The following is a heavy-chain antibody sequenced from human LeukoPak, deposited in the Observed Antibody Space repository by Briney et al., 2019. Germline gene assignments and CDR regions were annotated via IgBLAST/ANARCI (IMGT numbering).Heavy chain of an antibody. CDR1: GGSISGYY. Sequence: SETLSLTRTVSGGSISGYYWSWIRQPPGKGLEWIGYIYYSGSTNYNPSLKSRVTISVDTSKNQFSLKLSSVTAADTAVYYCARDYYDSSGYWVLGYYFDYWGQGTLVTVSS. CDR2: IYYSGST. J-gene: IGHJ4*02. V-gene: IGHV4-59*12. CDR3: ARDYYDSSGYWVLGYYFDY. D-gene: IGHD3-22*01.